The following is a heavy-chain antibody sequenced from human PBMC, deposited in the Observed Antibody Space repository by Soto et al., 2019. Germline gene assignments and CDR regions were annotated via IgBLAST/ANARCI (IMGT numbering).Heavy chain of an antibody. J-gene: IGHJ4*02. V-gene: IGHV3-23*01. CDR3: AKDSYGCFDY. CDR2: ISGSGGST. Sequence: EVQLLESGGGLIEPGGSLRLSCAASGFTFSSYAMSWVRQAPGKGLAWVSAISGSGGSTYYADSVKGRFTISRDNSKNTLYLQMNSLIAEDTAVYYCAKDSYGCFDYWGQGTLVTVSS. CDR1: GFTFSSYA. D-gene: IGHD5-18*01.